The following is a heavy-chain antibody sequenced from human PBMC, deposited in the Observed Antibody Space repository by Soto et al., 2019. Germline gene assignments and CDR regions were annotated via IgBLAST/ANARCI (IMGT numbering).Heavy chain of an antibody. J-gene: IGHJ6*02. Sequence: QVQLVQSGAEVKKPGASVKVSCKASGYTFTSYYMHWVRQAPGQGLEWMGIINPSGGSTSYAQKFQGRVTMTRDTSTSTVYMELSSLRSEDTAVYYCARVNCSACVGDYYYYGMDVWGQGTTVTVSS. CDR3: ARVNCSACVGDYYYYGMDV. D-gene: IGHD1-26*01. CDR1: GYTFTSYY. V-gene: IGHV1-46*01. CDR2: INPSGGST.